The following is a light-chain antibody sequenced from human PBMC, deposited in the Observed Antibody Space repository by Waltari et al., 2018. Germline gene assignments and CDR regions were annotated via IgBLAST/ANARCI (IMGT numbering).Light chain of an antibody. Sequence: QSVLTQPPSVSGAPGQRVTISCTGSSSNLGAGYDVPGYQQLPGTAPKLLISPTKTRPAGVPDRFSGSKSGTSASVAITGLQAEDEAEYYCQSYDTGLSGYVFGTGTKVTVL. CDR3: QSYDTGLSGYV. J-gene: IGLJ1*01. V-gene: IGLV1-40*01. CDR2: PTK. CDR1: SSNLGAGYD.